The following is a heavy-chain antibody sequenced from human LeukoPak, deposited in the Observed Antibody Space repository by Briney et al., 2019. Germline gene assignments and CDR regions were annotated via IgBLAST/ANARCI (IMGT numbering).Heavy chain of an antibody. CDR3: ARDQEAFDY. V-gene: IGHV1-46*01. CDR2: IYPRDGST. Sequence: RASVKVSCTASGYSFTSNYIHWVRQAPGQGLEWMGMIYPRDGSTSYAQKFQGRVTVTRDTSTSTGHMELSGLRSEDTAVYYCARDQEAFDYWGQGTLVTVST. CDR1: GYSFTSNY. J-gene: IGHJ4*02.